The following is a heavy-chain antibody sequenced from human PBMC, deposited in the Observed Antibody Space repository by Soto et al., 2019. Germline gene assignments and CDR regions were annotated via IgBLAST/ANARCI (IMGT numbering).Heavy chain of an antibody. Sequence: GGSLRLSCAASGFTFSSYGMHWVRQAPGKGLEWVAVIWCDGSKKYYADSMKGRFTISRDNSKNTLYLQMNSLGAEDTAVYYCARGSSSSLRWSFVWGQGTLVTVSS. CDR2: IWCDGSKK. J-gene: IGHJ4*02. CDR1: GFTFSSYG. CDR3: ARGSSSSLRWSFV. V-gene: IGHV3-33*01. D-gene: IGHD2-15*01.